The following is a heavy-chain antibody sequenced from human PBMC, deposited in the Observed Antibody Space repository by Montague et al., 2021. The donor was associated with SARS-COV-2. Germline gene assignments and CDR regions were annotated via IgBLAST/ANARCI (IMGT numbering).Heavy chain of an antibody. CDR3: ARDPWRITIFGVVTRYGMDV. J-gene: IGHJ6*02. D-gene: IGHD3-3*01. CDR1: GGSVSRGSYY. V-gene: IGHV4-61*01. CDR2: IYYSGST. Sequence: SETLSLTCIVSGGSVSRGSYYWSWIRQPPGKGLEWIGYIYYSGSTNYNPSLKSRVTISVDTSKNQFSLKLSSVTAADTAVYYCARDPWRITIFGVVTRYGMDVWGQGTTVTVSS.